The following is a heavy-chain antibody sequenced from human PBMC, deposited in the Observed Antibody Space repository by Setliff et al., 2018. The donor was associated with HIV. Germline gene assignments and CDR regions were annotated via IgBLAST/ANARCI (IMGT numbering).Heavy chain of an antibody. J-gene: IGHJ4*01. CDR3: ARDSRWRQFPYFDY. CDR2: ISTYSDET. V-gene: IGHV1-18*01. CDR1: GYNFTTYG. D-gene: IGHD6-13*01. Sequence: ASVKVSCKPSGYNFTTYGLSWVRQAPGQGLEWMGWISTYSDETSSSQNLQGRLTMTTDTSTGTAYMELRSLRSDDTAVYYCARDSRWRQFPYFDYWGQGTLVTVSS.